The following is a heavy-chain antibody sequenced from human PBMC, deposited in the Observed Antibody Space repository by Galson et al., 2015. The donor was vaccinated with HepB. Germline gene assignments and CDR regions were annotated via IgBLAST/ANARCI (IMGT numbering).Heavy chain of an antibody. CDR2: ISSSSSYI. CDR1: GFTFSSYS. J-gene: IGHJ4*02. V-gene: IGHV3-21*01. Sequence: SLRLSCAASGFTFSSYSMNWVRQAPGKGLEWVSSISSSSSYIYYADSVKGRFTISRDNAKNSLYLQMNSLRAEDTAVYYCARDLGGGAYIWGSYRPYYFDYWGQGTLVTVSS. D-gene: IGHD3-16*02. CDR3: ARDLGGGAYIWGSYRPYYFDY.